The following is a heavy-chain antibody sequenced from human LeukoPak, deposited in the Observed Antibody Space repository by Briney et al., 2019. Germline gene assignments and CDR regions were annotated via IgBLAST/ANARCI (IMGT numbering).Heavy chain of an antibody. D-gene: IGHD4-17*01. J-gene: IGHJ6*03. V-gene: IGHV1-46*01. CDR3: ARAVDDGDYGLYYYYYMDV. CDR2: INPSGGST. CDR1: GYTFTSYY. Sequence: ASVKVSCKASGYTFTSYYMHWVRQAPGQGLEWMGTINPSGGSTSYAQKFQGRVTMTRNTSISTAYMELSSLRSEDTAVYYCARAVDDGDYGLYYYYYMDVWGKGTTVTISS.